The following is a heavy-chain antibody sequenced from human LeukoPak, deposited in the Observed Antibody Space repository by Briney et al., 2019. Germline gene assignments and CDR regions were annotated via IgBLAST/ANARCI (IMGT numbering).Heavy chain of an antibody. CDR2: IKQDGNEK. J-gene: IGHJ4*02. Sequence: GGSLRLSCAASGFTFSSYWMSWVRQAPGKGLEWVANIKQDGNEKYYVDSVKGRFTISRDNAKNSLYLQMNSLRGEDTAVYYCARDTLGEGDDSDYAVYYFDYWGQGTLVTVSS. CDR1: GFTFSSYW. D-gene: IGHD5-12*01. V-gene: IGHV3-7*01. CDR3: ARDTLGEGDDSDYAVYYFDY.